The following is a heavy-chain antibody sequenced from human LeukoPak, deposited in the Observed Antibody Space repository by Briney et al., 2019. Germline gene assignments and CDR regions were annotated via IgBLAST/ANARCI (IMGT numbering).Heavy chain of an antibody. D-gene: IGHD3-22*01. J-gene: IGHJ6*03. Sequence: PSETLSLTCAVYGGSFRGYYWSWIRQPPGKGLKWMGEINDTVSTNYNPSLQPRVTISVDTSKNQFSLKLSSVTAADTAVYCCARGSSDQYYYDSSGYPYYYYMDVWGKGTTVTVSS. V-gene: IGHV4-34*01. CDR2: INDTVST. CDR3: ARGSSDQYYYDSSGYPYYYYMDV. CDR1: GGSFRGYY.